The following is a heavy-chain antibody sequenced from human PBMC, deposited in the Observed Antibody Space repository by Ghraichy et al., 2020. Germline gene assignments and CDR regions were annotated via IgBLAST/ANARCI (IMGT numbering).Heavy chain of an antibody. D-gene: IGHD5-12*01. CDR1: GGSISTYY. V-gene: IGHV4-59*01. J-gene: IGHJ2*01. Sequence: SETLSLTCTVSGGSISTYYWSWIRQSPGKGLEWIGYIYHSGITNYNPSLKSRVTISVDTSKNQFSLNLSSVTAADTAVYYCARAAGWLRTNWYFDLLGRGSLVTVSS. CDR2: IYHSGIT. CDR3: ARAAGWLRTNWYFDL.